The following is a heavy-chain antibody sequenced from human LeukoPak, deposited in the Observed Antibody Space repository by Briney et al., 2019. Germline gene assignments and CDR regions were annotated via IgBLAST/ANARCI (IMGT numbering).Heavy chain of an antibody. V-gene: IGHV1-2*02. CDR3: ARAMEHCSSTSCYYYYMDV. CDR1: GYTFTGYY. CDR2: INPNSGGT. D-gene: IGHD2-2*01. Sequence: GASVKVSCKASGYTFTGYYMHWVRQAPGQGLEWMGWINPNSGGTNYAQKFQGRVTMTRDTSISTAYMELSRLRSDDTAVYYCARAMEHCSSTSCYYYYMDVWGKGTTVTVSS. J-gene: IGHJ6*03.